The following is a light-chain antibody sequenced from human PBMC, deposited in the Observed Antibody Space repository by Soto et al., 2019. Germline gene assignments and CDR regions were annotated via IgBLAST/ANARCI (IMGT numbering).Light chain of an antibody. CDR2: DTN. CDR1: TGAVASGHY. Sequence: QAVVTQETSLTVSPGGTVTLTCGSSTGAVASGHYPYWFQQKPGQAPRTLIYDTNNKHSWTPARFSGSLLGGKAALTLSGAQPEDEAEYHCLLSYGGAVVFGGGTKLTVL. J-gene: IGLJ2*01. V-gene: IGLV7-46*01. CDR3: LLSYGGAVV.